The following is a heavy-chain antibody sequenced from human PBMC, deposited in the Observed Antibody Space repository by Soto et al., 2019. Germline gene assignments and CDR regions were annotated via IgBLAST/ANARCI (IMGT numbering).Heavy chain of an antibody. CDR1: GGSISSYY. CDR3: ARVRSSGWFENYGMDV. CDR2: IYYSGST. D-gene: IGHD6-19*01. Sequence: PSETLSLTCTVSGGSISSYYGGWFRQPPGKGLEWIGYIYYSGSTNYNPSLKSRVTISVDTSKNQFSLKLSSVTAADTAVYYCARVRSSGWFENYGMDVWGQGTTVTVSS. J-gene: IGHJ6*02. V-gene: IGHV4-59*01.